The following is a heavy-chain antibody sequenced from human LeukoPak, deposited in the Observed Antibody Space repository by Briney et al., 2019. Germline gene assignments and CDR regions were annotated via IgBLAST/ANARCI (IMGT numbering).Heavy chain of an antibody. CDR1: GGSINNYY. CDR3: VRHPPRDSTVSDAFDI. J-gene: IGHJ3*02. V-gene: IGHV4-59*08. Sequence: SETLSLTCTVSGGSINNYYWSWIRQPPGKGLEWIAYIFSDGSSKYNPSLMRRVTISVDTSKNQFSLKLTSVTAADTAVYYRVRHPPRDSTVSDAFDIWGQGTMLTVSS. D-gene: IGHD2/OR15-2a*01. CDR2: IFSDGSS.